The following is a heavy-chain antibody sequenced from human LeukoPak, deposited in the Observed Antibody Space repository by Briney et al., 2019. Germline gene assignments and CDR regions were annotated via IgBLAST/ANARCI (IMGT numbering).Heavy chain of an antibody. CDR2: IYYSGST. V-gene: IGHV4-34*01. D-gene: IGHD2-15*01. Sequence: SETLSLTCAVYGGSFSGYYWGWIRQPPGKGLEWIGSIYYSGSTYYNPSLKSRVTISVDSSKNQFSLKLNSVTAADTAVYYCARDRSGHCGGSSCSSAGFFDYWGQGTLVTVSS. CDR3: ARDRSGHCGGSSCSSAGFFDY. J-gene: IGHJ4*02. CDR1: GGSFSGYY.